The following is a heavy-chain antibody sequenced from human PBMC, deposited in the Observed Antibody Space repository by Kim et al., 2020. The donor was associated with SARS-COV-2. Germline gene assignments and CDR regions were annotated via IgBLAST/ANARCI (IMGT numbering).Heavy chain of an antibody. Sequence: ASVKVSCKASGYTFTGYYMHWVRQAPGQGLEWMGRINPNSGGTNYAQNFQGRVTMTRDTSISTAYMELSRLSSDDTAVYYCARATVTIDNWFDPWGQGTLVTISS. CDR3: ARATVTIDNWFDP. V-gene: IGHV1-2*06. CDR2: INPNSGGT. CDR1: GYTFTGYY. D-gene: IGHD4-17*01. J-gene: IGHJ5*02.